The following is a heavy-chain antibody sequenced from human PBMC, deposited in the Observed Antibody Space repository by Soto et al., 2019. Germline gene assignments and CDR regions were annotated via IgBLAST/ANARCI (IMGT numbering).Heavy chain of an antibody. CDR2: ISGSGGST. D-gene: IGHD6-6*01. CDR1: GFTFSSYA. CDR3: ANRPAPTYSSLWRHEDY. J-gene: IGHJ4*02. V-gene: IGHV3-23*01. Sequence: EVQLLESGGGLVQPGGSLRLSCAASGFTFSSYAMSWVRQAPGKGLEWVSAISGSGGSTYYADSVKGRFTISRDNSKNTLYLQMNSLRAEDTAVYYCANRPAPTYSSLWRHEDYWGPGTLVPVSS.